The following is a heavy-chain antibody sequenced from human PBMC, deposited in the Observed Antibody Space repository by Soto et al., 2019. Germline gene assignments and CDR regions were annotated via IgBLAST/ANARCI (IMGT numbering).Heavy chain of an antibody. V-gene: IGHV3-48*04. CDR2: ISGGGGTM. CDR3: ARDKSGSYSIDS. J-gene: IGHJ4*02. CDR1: GFTFNKYT. D-gene: IGHD1-26*01. Sequence: GGSLRLSCAASGFTFNKYTMNWVRQAPGKGLEWLSYISGGGGTMFYADSVKGRVTISRDNAKNSLYLQMDSLRAEDTAVYYCARDKSGSYSIDSWGPGTLVTVSS.